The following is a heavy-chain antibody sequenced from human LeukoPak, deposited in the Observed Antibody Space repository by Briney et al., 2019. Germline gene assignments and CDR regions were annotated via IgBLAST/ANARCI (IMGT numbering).Heavy chain of an antibody. D-gene: IGHD3-10*01. Sequence: SETLSLTCAVYGGSFSGYYWSWIRQPPGKGLEWIGEINHSGSTNYNPSLKSRVNISVDTSKNQFSLKLSSVTAADTAVYYCARGTRYYGSGSYYTDYWGQGTLVTVSS. V-gene: IGHV4-34*01. CDR3: ARGTRYYGSGSYYTDY. CDR1: GGSFSGYY. CDR2: INHSGST. J-gene: IGHJ4*02.